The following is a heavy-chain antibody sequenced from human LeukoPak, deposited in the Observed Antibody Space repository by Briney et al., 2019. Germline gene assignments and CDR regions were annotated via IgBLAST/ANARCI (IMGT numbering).Heavy chain of an antibody. CDR3: ARDRLGSGNPYYFDY. D-gene: IGHD3-10*01. J-gene: IGHJ4*02. CDR2: IKQDGSEK. V-gene: IGHV3-7*01. CDR1: GFTFSSYW. Sequence: PGGSLRLSCAASGFTFSSYWMSWVRQAPGKGLEWVANIKQDGSEKYYVDSVKGRFTISRDNAKNSLYLQMNSLRAEDTAVYYCARDRLGSGNPYYFDYWGQGTLVTVSS.